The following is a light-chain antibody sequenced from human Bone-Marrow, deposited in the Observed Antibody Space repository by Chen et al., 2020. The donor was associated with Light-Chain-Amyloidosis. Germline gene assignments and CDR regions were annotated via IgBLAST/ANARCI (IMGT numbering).Light chain of an antibody. V-gene: IGLV4-60*03. CDR2: VEDTGTY. CDR1: SGHTGHV. J-gene: IGLJ3*02. Sequence: QPVVTQSSAASASLGSSVKVTCTLSSGHTGHVIAWHQQQPGKAPRFLMRVEDTGTYKKGSGVPDRFSGSSSGSDRYLIISDLQSEDAADYYGETWDRNTGVFGGGTKVTVL. CDR3: ETWDRNTGV.